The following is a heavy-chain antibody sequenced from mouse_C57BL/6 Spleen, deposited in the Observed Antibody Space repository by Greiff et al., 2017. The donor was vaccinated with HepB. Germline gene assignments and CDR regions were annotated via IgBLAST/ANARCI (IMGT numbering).Heavy chain of an antibody. CDR2: INTSSGYT. CDR3: ARDYDVFAY. V-gene: IGHV1-7*01. Sequence: VQLQQSGAELAKPGAPVKLSCKASGYTFTSYWMHWVKQRPGQGLEWIGYINTSSGYTKYNQKFKDKATLTADKSYSTAYMQLSSLTYEDSAVYYCARDYDVFAYWGQGTLVTVSA. D-gene: IGHD2-4*01. CDR1: GYTFTSYW. J-gene: IGHJ3*01.